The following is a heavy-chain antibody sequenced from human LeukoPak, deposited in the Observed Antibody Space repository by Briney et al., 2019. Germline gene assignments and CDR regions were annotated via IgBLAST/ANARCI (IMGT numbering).Heavy chain of an antibody. CDR3: ARVWSYGGSYHFDY. V-gene: IGHV4-4*07. J-gene: IGHJ4*02. D-gene: IGHD1-26*01. CDR1: GGSISNYY. Sequence: SETLSLTCTVSGGSISNYYWSWIRQPAGKGLEWIGRIYTSGSTNYNPSLKSRVTMSVDTSKNQFSLKLSSVTAADTAVYHCARVWSYGGSYHFDYWGQGTLVTVSS. CDR2: IYTSGST.